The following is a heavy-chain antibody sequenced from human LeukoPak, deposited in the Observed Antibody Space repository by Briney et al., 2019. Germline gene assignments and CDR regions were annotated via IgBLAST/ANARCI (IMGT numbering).Heavy chain of an antibody. CDR1: GFTFSSYA. V-gene: IGHV3-23*01. CDR3: AKEWEQVGVPLFDY. CDR2: IRSSGGRT. Sequence: GGSLRLSCAASGFTFSSYAMSWVRQAPGKGQEWVSGIRSSGGRTYYADSVKGRFTISRDNSKNTLYLQMNSLRAEDTAVYYCAKEWEQVGVPLFDYWGQGSLVTVSS. J-gene: IGHJ4*02. D-gene: IGHD1-26*01.